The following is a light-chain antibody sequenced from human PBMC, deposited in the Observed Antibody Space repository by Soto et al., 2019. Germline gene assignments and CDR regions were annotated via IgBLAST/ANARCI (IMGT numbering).Light chain of an antibody. Sequence: EIVMTQSPATLSASPGERATLSCRASLRVSTNLAWYPQKPGQAPRLLIYGASTRASGIPARFSGSGSETEFTLTISSLQSEDFAVYYCQQYDNWPPHTFGQGTRLAIK. CDR1: LRVSTN. J-gene: IGKJ2*01. V-gene: IGKV3D-15*01. CDR2: GAS. CDR3: QQYDNWPPHT.